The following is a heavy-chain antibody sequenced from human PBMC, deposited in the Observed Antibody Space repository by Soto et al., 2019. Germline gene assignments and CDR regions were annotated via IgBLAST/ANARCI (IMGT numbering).Heavy chain of an antibody. J-gene: IGHJ4*02. Sequence: EVQLVESGGGLVQPGGSLRLSCAASGFTVSTKYMSCVRQAPGKGLEWVSVIYSGGSTFYADSVRGRFTISRDNSKNTVNLQMNSLRAVDTAVYYCAIDPWAADYWGQGTLVTVSS. CDR1: GFTVSTKY. V-gene: IGHV3-66*01. CDR2: IYSGGST. D-gene: IGHD3-16*01. CDR3: AIDPWAADY.